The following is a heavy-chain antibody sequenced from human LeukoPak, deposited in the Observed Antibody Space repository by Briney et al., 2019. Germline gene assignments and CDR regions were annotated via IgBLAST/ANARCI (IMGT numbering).Heavy chain of an antibody. CDR1: GGSISSYY. Sequence: PSETLSLTCTVSGGSISSYYWSWIRQPPGKGLGWIGYIYYSGSTNYNPSLKSRVTISVDTSKNQFSLKLSSVTAADTAVYYCARDPSSGWYWYFDYWGQGTLVTVSS. D-gene: IGHD6-19*01. CDR2: IYYSGST. V-gene: IGHV4-59*01. CDR3: ARDPSSGWYWYFDY. J-gene: IGHJ4*02.